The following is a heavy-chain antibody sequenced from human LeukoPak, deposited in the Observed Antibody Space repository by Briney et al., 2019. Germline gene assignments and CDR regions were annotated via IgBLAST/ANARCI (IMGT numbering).Heavy chain of an antibody. CDR3: AKDGLYYDGSEHVYYFDS. Sequence: GGSLRLSCAASGFTFSRSAMTWVRQGPGTGLEFVASIIDSGGATYYADSVKGRFTISRDNSKNTLYLQMNSLRAEDTALYYCAKDGLYYDGSEHVYYFDSWGQGTLVTVPS. D-gene: IGHD3-22*01. CDR1: GFTFSRSA. CDR2: IIDSGGAT. J-gene: IGHJ4*02. V-gene: IGHV3-23*01.